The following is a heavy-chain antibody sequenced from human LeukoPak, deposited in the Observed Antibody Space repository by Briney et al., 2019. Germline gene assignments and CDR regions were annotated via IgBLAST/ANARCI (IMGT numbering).Heavy chain of an antibody. J-gene: IGHJ4*02. Sequence: GGSLRLSCAASGFTFSSYGMHWVRQAPGKGLEWVAVISYDGSNKYYADSVKGRFTISRDNSKNTLYLQMNSLRVEDTAMYYCAKEGGYASSWIWGQGILVTVSS. CDR1: GFTFSSYG. D-gene: IGHD6-13*01. V-gene: IGHV3-30*18. CDR3: AKEGGYASSWI. CDR2: ISYDGSNK.